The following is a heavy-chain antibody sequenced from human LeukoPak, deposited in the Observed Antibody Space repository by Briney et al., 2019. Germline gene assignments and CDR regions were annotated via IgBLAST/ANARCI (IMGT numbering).Heavy chain of an antibody. CDR3: ARDLPGYSSSWYPD. CDR2: IIPIFGTA. J-gene: IGHJ4*02. D-gene: IGHD6-13*01. Sequence: GASVKVSCKASGGTFSSYAISWVRQAPGQGLECMGGIIPIFGTANYAQKFQGRVTITADKSTSTAYMELSSLRSEDTAVYYCARDLPGYSSSWYPDWGQGTLVTVSS. V-gene: IGHV1-69*06. CDR1: GGTFSSYA.